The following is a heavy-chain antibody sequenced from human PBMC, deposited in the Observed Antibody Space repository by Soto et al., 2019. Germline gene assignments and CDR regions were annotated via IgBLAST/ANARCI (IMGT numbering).Heavy chain of an antibody. V-gene: IGHV2-5*02. CDR2: IYWDDDE. CDR1: GFSLSTTAEG. D-gene: IGHD2-2*01. J-gene: IGHJ4*02. Sequence: QITLKESGPTLVNPTQPLTLTCTFSGFSLSTTAEGVGWIRQPPGKALEWLALIYWDDDERYSPSLKSRLTITKDPSKNQVVLTMTNVDPVDTATYYCAHGSCSSADCYPNPYLDYWGQGILVTVSS. CDR3: AHGSCSSADCYPNPYLDY.